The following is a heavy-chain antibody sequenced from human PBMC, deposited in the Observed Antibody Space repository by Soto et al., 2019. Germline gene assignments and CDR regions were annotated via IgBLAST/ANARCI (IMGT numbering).Heavy chain of an antibody. J-gene: IGHJ4*02. V-gene: IGHV4-30-4*01. D-gene: IGHD4-17*01. CDR3: AIYGGNSFYFDY. CDR2: IYYSGST. Sequence: QVQLQESGPGLVKPSQTLSLTCTVSGGSISSGDYYWSWIRQPPGKGLEWIGYIYYSGSTYYNPSFKVRVTIPVATSKNSFSLNLSSVTAADPAVYYCAIYGGNSFYFDYWAQGPLVTV. CDR1: GGSISSGDYY.